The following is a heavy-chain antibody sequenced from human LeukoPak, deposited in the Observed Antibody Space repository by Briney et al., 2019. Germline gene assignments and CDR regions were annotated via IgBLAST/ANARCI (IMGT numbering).Heavy chain of an antibody. J-gene: IGHJ4*02. CDR1: GFTFSGYW. CDR3: ARDRIQLWSHDY. D-gene: IGHD5-18*01. V-gene: IGHV3-7*04. Sequence: GGSLRLSCAASGFTFSGYWMSWVRQAPGKGLEWVANIKPDGSEKYYVDSVKGRFTISRENAKNSLYLQMNSLRAEDTAVYYCARDRIQLWSHDYWGQGTLDTVSS. CDR2: IKPDGSEK.